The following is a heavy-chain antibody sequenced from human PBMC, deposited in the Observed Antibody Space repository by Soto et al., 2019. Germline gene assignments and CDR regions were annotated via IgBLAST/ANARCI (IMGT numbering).Heavy chain of an antibody. V-gene: IGHV1-18*03. CDR3: ARGCYRSSAPSHYDYCDDMDV. J-gene: IGHJ6*03. D-gene: IGHD6-6*01. Sequence: QVQLVQSGAEVKKPGASVKVSCKASGYTFTSYGIRWVRQAPGQGREWMGWMSAYNGNTNYAQKLQGRVTMTTDTSPSTAYMELRSLRSDDVDVYYCARGCYRSSAPSHYDYCDDMDVGGKGTPVTVCS. CDR1: GYTFTSYG. CDR2: MSAYNGNT.